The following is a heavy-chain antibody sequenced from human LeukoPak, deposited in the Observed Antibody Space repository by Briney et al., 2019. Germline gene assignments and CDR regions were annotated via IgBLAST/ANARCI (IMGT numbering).Heavy chain of an antibody. CDR3: ARHSRTYYDFDY. D-gene: IGHD1-26*01. Sequence: PSETLSLTCTVSGGSITNYYWSWIRQAPGQGLEWIGYIHYRGSTNYNPSLKSRVSISVDMSTNQFSLKLTSVTAADPAVYYCARHSRTYYDFDYWGQGTLVTVSS. CDR1: GGSITNYY. V-gene: IGHV4-59*08. CDR2: IHYRGST. J-gene: IGHJ4*02.